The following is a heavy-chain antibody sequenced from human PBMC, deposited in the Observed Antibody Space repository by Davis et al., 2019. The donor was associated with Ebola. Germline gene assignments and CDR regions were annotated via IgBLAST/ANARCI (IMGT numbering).Heavy chain of an antibody. CDR1: GYTFTSYY. CDR3: GRDGEDLINYYYGMDV. Sequence: AASVKVSCKASGYTFTSYYMHWVRQAPGQGLEWMGGIIPIFGTANYAQKFQGRVTITADKSTSTAYMELSSLRSEDTAVYYCGRDGEDLINYYYGMDVWGPGTTVTVSS. CDR2: IIPIFGTA. J-gene: IGHJ6*02. V-gene: IGHV1-69*06.